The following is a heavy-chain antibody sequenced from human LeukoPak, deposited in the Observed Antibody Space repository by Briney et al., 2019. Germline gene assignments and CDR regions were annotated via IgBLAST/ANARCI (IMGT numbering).Heavy chain of an antibody. CDR1: GFTFDDYA. CDR2: ISWNSGSI. CDR3: AKDGVDGPYYFDY. D-gene: IGHD3-3*01. V-gene: IGHV3-9*01. J-gene: IGHJ4*02. Sequence: PGGFLRLSCAASGFTFDDYAMHWVRQAPGKGLEWVSGISWNSGSIGYADSVKGRFTISRDNAKNSLYLQINSLRAEDTALYYCAKDGVDGPYYFDYWGQGTLVTVSS.